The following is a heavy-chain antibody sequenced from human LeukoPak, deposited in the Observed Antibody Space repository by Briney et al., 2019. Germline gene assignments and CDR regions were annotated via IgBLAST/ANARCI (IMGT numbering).Heavy chain of an antibody. D-gene: IGHD4-17*01. V-gene: IGHV3-23*01. J-gene: IGHJ1*01. CDR2: ISGSGGST. CDR3: AKERDYGDEPNEYFQH. CDR1: GFTFSSYA. Sequence: GGSLRLSCAASGFTFSSYAMSWVRQAPGKGLEWDSAISGSGGSTYYADSVKGRFTISRDNSKNTLYLQMNSLRAEDTAVYYCAKERDYGDEPNEYFQHWGQGTLVTVSS.